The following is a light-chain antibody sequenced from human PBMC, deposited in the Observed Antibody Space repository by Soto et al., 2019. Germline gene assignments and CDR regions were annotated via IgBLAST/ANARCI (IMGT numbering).Light chain of an antibody. CDR1: SSDVGGYNY. CDR3: RSYTSSSTLYV. J-gene: IGLJ1*01. CDR2: DVS. Sequence: QSALTQPASVSGSPVQSITISCTGTSSDVGGYNYVSWYQQHPGKAPKLMIYDVSNRPSGVSNRFSGSKSGNTASLTISGLQAEDEADYYCRSYTSSSTLYVFGTGTKLTVL. V-gene: IGLV2-14*01.